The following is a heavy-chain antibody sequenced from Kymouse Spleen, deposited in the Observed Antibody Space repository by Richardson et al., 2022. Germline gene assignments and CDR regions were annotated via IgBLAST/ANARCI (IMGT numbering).Heavy chain of an antibody. D-gene: IGHD6-6*01. J-gene: IGHJ6*02. Sequence: QVQLVQSGAEVKKPGSSVKVSCKASGGTFSSYAISWVRQAPGQGLEWMGGIIPIFGTANYAQKFQGRVTITTDESTSTAYMELSSLRSEDTAVYYCARDVAARPGYYYYGMDVWGQGTTVTVSS. CDR3: ARDVAARPGYYYYGMDV. CDR2: IIPIFGTA. CDR1: GGTFSSYA. V-gene: IGHV1-69*05.